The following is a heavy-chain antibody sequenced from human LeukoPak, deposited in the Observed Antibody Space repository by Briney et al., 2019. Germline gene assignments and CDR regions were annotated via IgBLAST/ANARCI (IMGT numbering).Heavy chain of an antibody. J-gene: IGHJ4*02. D-gene: IGHD6-13*01. CDR2: INHSGST. CDR3: ARDARRKGIAAAGFDY. Sequence: SETLSLTCAVYGGSFSGYYWSWIRQPPGKGLEWIGEINHSGSTNYNPSLKSRVTISVDTSKNQFSLKLSSVTAADTAVYYCARDARRKGIAAAGFDYWGQGTLVTVSS. V-gene: IGHV4-34*01. CDR1: GGSFSGYY.